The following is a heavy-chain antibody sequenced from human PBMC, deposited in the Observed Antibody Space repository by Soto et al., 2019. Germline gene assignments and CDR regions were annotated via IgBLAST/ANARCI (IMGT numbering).Heavy chain of an antibody. CDR1: GFTFSSYG. CDR2: IWYDESRR. V-gene: IGHV3-33*01. J-gene: IGHJ4*02. Sequence: QVQLVESGGGVVQPGRSLILSCAASGFTFSSYGMHWVRQAPGKGLEWVAVIWYDESRRYYADSVKGRFTISRDTSQSTLYLQMNSLRAEDTAVYYWARDSCSGGFCLAYWGQGTLVIVSS. CDR3: ARDSCSGGFCLAY. D-gene: IGHD2-15*01.